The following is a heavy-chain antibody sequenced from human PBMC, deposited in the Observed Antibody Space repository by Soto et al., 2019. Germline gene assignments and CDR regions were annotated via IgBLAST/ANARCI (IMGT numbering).Heavy chain of an antibody. CDR2: IYHSGST. D-gene: IGHD3-3*01. J-gene: IGHJ6*02. CDR1: GGSISSGGYS. V-gene: IGHV4-30-2*01. Sequence: PSETLSLTCAVSGGSISSGGYSWSWIRQPPGKGLEWIGYIYHSGSTYYNPSLKSRVTISVDRSKNQFSLKLSSVTAADTAVSYCGRVNWGVVINSGMDFWGQGTTLTISS. CDR3: GRVNWGVVINSGMDF.